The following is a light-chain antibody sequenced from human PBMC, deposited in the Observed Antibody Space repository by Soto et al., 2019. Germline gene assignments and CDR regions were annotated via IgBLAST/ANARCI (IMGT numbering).Light chain of an antibody. CDR1: QSVSSD. CDR2: GAS. J-gene: IGKJ1*01. Sequence: EIVMTQSPATLSVSPGDRVTLSCRASQSVSSDLAWYQHKPGQPPRLLIYGASTRATAIPDTFSGSGSGTEFTLTISSLQSEDSAVYYCQQYFDWRTFGQGTRVEVK. V-gene: IGKV3-15*01. CDR3: QQYFDWRT.